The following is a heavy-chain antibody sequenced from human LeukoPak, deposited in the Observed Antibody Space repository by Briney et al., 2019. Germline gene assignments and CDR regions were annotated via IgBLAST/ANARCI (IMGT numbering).Heavy chain of an antibody. J-gene: IGHJ5*02. V-gene: IGHV5-51*01. D-gene: IGHD6-13*01. CDR3: ARLIPVDRTAADPNWFDP. CDR2: LYPGDSDT. CDR1: GSRFTSYR. Sequence: GESLKIPCKGSGSRFTSYRIGWARQLHGKGLEWMGLLYPGDSDTRYSPSFKGQVTISADKSISTAYLQWSSLKASDTAMYYCARLIPVDRTAADPNWFDPWGQGTLVTVSS.